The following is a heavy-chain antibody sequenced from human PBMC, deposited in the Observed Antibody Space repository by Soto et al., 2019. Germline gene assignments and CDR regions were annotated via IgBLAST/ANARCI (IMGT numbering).Heavy chain of an antibody. J-gene: IGHJ4*02. Sequence: EVQLVESGGGLVQPGGSLRLSCAASGFTVSSFYMTWVRQAPGKGLQWVAVISSGGSTYYADSAKGRFTISRDNSKTTLYLEMNSLRDEDTAVYYCARDTFGGAYDFLHGGQGTLVTVSS. D-gene: IGHD3-3*01. CDR2: ISSGGST. CDR1: GFTVSSFY. V-gene: IGHV3-66*01. CDR3: ARDTFGGAYDFLH.